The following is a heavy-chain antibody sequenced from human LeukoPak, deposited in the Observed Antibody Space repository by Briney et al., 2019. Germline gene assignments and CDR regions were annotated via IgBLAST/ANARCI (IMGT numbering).Heavy chain of an antibody. J-gene: IGHJ4*02. D-gene: IGHD7-27*01. CDR3: ARDLSSLGLDD. V-gene: IGHV3-23*01. Sequence: GGSLRHSCAASGFTFSIHGMNWVRQAPGKGLEWVSGIGASGSHTYFADSVKGRFSISRDNSKNTVYLQMNSLRAGDTALYFCARDLSSLGLDDWGQGTLVTVSS. CDR1: GFTFSIHG. CDR2: IGASGSHT.